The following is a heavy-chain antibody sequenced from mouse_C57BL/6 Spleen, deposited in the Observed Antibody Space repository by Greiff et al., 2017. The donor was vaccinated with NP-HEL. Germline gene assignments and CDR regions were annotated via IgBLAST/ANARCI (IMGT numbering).Heavy chain of an antibody. D-gene: IGHD2-12*01. J-gene: IGHJ1*03. CDR1: GYAFSSYW. CDR3: ARGGYYKWYFDV. Sequence: VQLQQSGAELVKPGASVKISCKASGYAFSSYWMNWVKQRPGKGLEWIGQIYPGDGDTNYNGKFKGKATLTADKSSSTAYMQLSSLTSEDSEVYFCARGGYYKWYFDVWGTGTTVTVSS. CDR2: IYPGDGDT. V-gene: IGHV1-80*01.